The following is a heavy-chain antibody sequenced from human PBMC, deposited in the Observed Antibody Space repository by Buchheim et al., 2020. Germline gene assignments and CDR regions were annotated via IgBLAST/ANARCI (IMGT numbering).Heavy chain of an antibody. J-gene: IGHJ4*02. Sequence: QLQLQESGPGLVKPSETLSLTCTVSGGSISSSSYYWGWLRQPPGKGLEWIGSIYYSGSTYYNPSLKSLVPISVDTSKNQFSLKLSSVTAADTAVYYCATETYCSGGSCYHRPFDYWGQGTL. D-gene: IGHD2-15*01. CDR3: ATETYCSGGSCYHRPFDY. CDR2: IYYSGST. CDR1: GGSISSSSYY. V-gene: IGHV4-39*01.